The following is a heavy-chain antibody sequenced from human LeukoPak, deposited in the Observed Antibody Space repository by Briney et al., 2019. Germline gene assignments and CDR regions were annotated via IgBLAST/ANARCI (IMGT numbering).Heavy chain of an antibody. Sequence: PGGSLRLSCAASGFTFSSYAMHWVRQAPGKGLEWVAVISYDGSNKYYADSVKGRFTISRDNSKNTLYLQMNSLRAEDTAVYYCAGNLLLTYAFDIWGQGTMVTVSS. CDR2: ISYDGSNK. CDR1: GFTFSSYA. D-gene: IGHD1-14*01. V-gene: IGHV3-30*04. CDR3: AGNLLLTYAFDI. J-gene: IGHJ3*02.